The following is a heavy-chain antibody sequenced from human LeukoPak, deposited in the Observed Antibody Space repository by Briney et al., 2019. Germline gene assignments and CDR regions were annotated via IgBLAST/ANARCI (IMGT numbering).Heavy chain of an antibody. CDR1: GGSISSYY. CDR2: MYQSGTT. D-gene: IGHD3-10*01. V-gene: IGHV4-59*08. CDR3: ARARGSLWFAGTFDY. Sequence: SETLSLTCTVSGGSISSYYWSWIRQSPGKGLEWIGSMYQSGTTYFNPSLKSRVTISVDTSKNQFSLEVTSVTAADTAVYYCARARGSLWFAGTFDYWGQGTLVTVSS. J-gene: IGHJ4*02.